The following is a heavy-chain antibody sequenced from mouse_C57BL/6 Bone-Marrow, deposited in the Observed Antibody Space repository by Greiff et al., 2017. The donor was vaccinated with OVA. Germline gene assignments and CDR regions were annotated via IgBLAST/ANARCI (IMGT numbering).Heavy chain of an antibody. Sequence: VQLKQSGGGLVKPGGSLKLSCAASGFTFSDYGMHWVRQAPEKGLEWVAYICSGSCTIYYADTVKGRFTISRDNAKNTLFLEMTSLRSEDTAMYYCARGYYAMDYWGQGTSVTVSS. J-gene: IGHJ4*01. CDR1: GFTFSDYG. CDR2: ICSGSCTI. CDR3: ARGYYAMDY. V-gene: IGHV5-17*01.